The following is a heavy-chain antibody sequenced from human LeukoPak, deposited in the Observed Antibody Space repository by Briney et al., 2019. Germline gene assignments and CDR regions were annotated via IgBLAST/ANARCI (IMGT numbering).Heavy chain of an antibody. CDR3: ARDPYYDFWSGYYN. Sequence: ASVKVSCKASGYTFTSYGISWVRQAPGQGLEWMGWISAYNGNTNYAQKLQGRVTMTRDTSISTAYMELSRLRSDDTAVYYCARDPYYDFWSGYYNWGQGTLVTVSS. J-gene: IGHJ4*02. V-gene: IGHV1-18*01. CDR1: GYTFTSYG. CDR2: ISAYNGNT. D-gene: IGHD3-3*01.